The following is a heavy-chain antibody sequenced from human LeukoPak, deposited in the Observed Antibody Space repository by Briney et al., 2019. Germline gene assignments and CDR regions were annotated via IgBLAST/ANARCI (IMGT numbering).Heavy chain of an antibody. D-gene: IGHD5-18*01. J-gene: IGHJ3*02. CDR3: ARDGEYPIQLAAFDI. CDR2: ISYDGSNK. V-gene: IGHV3-30-3*01. CDR1: GFTFSSYA. Sequence: GRSLRLSCAASGFTFSSYAMHWVRQAPGKGLEWVAVISYDGSNKYYADSVKGRFTISRDNSKNTLYLQMNSLRAEDTAVYYCARDGEYPIQLAAFDIWGQGTMVTVSS.